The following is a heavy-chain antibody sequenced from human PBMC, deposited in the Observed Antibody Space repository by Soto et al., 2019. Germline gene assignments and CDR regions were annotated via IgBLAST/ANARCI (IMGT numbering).Heavy chain of an antibody. Sequence: EVQLVESGGGLVQPGGSLRLSCAASGFTFSSYAMHWVRQAPGKGLESVSDITSNGGNTDYASSVKGRFTISRDNSKNTLYLQMGSLRAEDMAVYYCARRIPFGYGMDVWGQGTTVTVSS. J-gene: IGHJ6*02. CDR2: ITSNGGNT. V-gene: IGHV3-64*01. D-gene: IGHD2-21*01. CDR3: ARRIPFGYGMDV. CDR1: GFTFSSYA.